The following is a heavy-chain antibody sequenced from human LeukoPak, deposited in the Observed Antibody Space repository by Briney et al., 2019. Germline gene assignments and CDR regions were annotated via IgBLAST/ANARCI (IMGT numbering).Heavy chain of an antibody. CDR2: INPNSGGT. D-gene: IGHD3-10*01. CDR1: GYTFTSNY. J-gene: IGHJ5*02. CDR3: AAGNWFDP. Sequence: ASVKVSCKASGYTFTSNYIHWVRQAPGQGLEWMGWINPNSGGTNYAQKFQGWVTMTRDTSISTAYMELSRLRSDDTAVYYCAAGNWFDPWGQGTLVTVSS. V-gene: IGHV1-2*04.